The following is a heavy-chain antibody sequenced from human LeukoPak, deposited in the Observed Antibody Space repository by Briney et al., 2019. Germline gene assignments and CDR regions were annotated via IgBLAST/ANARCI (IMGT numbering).Heavy chain of an antibody. J-gene: IGHJ4*02. CDR1: GFSLSTSGMR. CDR3: ARDHYVWGSHRSGFDY. CDR2: IDWDDDK. Sequence: SGPTLVNPTQTLTLTCAFSGFSLSTSGMRVSWIRQPPGKALEWLARIDWDDDKFYSTSLKTRLTISKDTSKKQVVLTMTNMDPVDTATYYCARDHYVWGSHRSGFDYWGQGTLVTVSS. V-gene: IGHV2-70*04. D-gene: IGHD3-16*02.